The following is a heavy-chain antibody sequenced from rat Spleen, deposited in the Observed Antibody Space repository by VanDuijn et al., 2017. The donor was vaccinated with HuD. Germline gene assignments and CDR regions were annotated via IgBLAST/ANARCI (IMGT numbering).Heavy chain of an antibody. J-gene: IGHJ4*01. CDR1: GYSITSSYR. CDR2: INGAGST. V-gene: IGHV3-3*01. D-gene: IGHD1-12*02. Sequence: EVQLQESGPGLVKPSQSLSLTCSVTGYSITSSYRWNWIRKFPGNKLEWMVYINGAGSTNYNPPLKSRISITRDTSKNQVCLQVNSVTTEDTATYYCARWDYYDGPYGVMDAWGQGASVTVSS. CDR3: ARWDYYDGPYGVMDA.